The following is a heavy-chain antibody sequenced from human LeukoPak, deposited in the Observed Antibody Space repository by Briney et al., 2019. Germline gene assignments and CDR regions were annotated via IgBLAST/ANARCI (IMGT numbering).Heavy chain of an antibody. J-gene: IGHJ5*02. CDR1: GGSISSGSYY. Sequence: SETLSLTCTVSGGSISSGSYYWSWIRQPAGKGLEWIGRIYTSGSTNYNPSLKSRVTISVDTSKNQFSLKLSSVTAAGTAVYYCARAPPWFDPWGQGTLVTVSS. CDR3: ARAPPWFDP. CDR2: IYTSGST. V-gene: IGHV4-61*02.